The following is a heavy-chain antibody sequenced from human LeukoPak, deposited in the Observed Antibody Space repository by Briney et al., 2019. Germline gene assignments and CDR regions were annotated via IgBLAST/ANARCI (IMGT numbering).Heavy chain of an antibody. V-gene: IGHV4-34*01. CDR3: ARDRLSLAGPNWFDP. J-gene: IGHJ5*02. Sequence: PSETLSLTCAVYGESFSGYYWSWIRQPPGKGLEWIGEINHSGSTNYNPSLKSRVTISVDTSKNQFSLKLSSVTAADTAVYYCARDRLSLAGPNWFDPWGQGTLVTVSS. D-gene: IGHD3-16*01. CDR1: GESFSGYY. CDR2: INHSGST.